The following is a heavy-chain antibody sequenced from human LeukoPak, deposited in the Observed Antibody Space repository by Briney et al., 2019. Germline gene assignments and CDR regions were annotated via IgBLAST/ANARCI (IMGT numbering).Heavy chain of an antibody. CDR3: AKDSDTPGYFDY. V-gene: IGHV3-23*01. CDR2: IGGSGTGT. CDR1: GFTFSNYA. J-gene: IGHJ4*02. D-gene: IGHD2-2*02. Sequence: GGSPRLSCAASGFTFSNYAMNWVRQAPGKGLEWISGIGGSGTGTFYADSVKGRFTTSRDNSKNTLFLQMTSLRAEDTAIYYCAKDSDTPGYFDYWGQGTPVTVSS.